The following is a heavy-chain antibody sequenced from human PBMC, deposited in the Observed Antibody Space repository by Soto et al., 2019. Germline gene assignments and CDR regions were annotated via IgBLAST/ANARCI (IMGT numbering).Heavy chain of an antibody. CDR1: GGSISSYY. Sequence: QVQLQESGPGLVKPSETLSLTCTVSGGSISSYYWSWIRLPPAKGLEWIGYIYYSGSTNYSPSLTSRVTMSVDTSKNQFALRLSSVTAADTAVYYCARRYGSSFDYWGQGTLVTVCS. D-gene: IGHD4-17*01. CDR3: ARRYGSSFDY. CDR2: IYYSGST. V-gene: IGHV4-59*08. J-gene: IGHJ4*02.